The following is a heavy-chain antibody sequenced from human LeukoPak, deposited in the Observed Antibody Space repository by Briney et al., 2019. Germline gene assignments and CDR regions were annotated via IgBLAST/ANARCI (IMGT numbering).Heavy chain of an antibody. CDR2: IVVGSGNT. V-gene: IGHV1-58*02. Sequence: SVKVCCKASGFTFTRSAMQWVRQARGQRLEWIGWIVVGSGNTNYAQKFQERVTITRDMSTSTAYMELTSLRSEDTAVYYCAADYFGDGSSGLWGQGTLVTVSS. CDR1: GFTFTRSA. D-gene: IGHD3-22*01. CDR3: AADYFGDGSSGL. J-gene: IGHJ4*02.